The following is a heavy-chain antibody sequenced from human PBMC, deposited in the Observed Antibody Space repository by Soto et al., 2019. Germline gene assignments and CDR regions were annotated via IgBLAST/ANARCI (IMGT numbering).Heavy chain of an antibody. V-gene: IGHV3-30*18. J-gene: IGHJ6*02. Sequence: GGSLRLSCAASGFTFSSYGMHWVRQAPGKGLEWVAVISYDGSNKYYADSVKGRFTISRDNSKNTLYLQMNSRRAEDTAVYYCAKDVFPIVGATKYYYGMDVWGPGTTVTVPS. CDR2: ISYDGSNK. D-gene: IGHD1-26*01. CDR3: AKDVFPIVGATKYYYGMDV. CDR1: GFTFSSYG.